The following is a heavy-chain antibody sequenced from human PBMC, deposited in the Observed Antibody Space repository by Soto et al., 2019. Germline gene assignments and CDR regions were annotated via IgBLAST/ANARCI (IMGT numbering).Heavy chain of an antibody. CDR2: ISGNNGKT. CDR3: ARDLSNMALSFFDY. D-gene: IGHD3-10*01. V-gene: IGHV1-18*01. Sequence: ASVKVSCKASGYTFTRYGISWVRQAPGQGLEWMGWISGNNGKTKFAQKVQGRVTMTAETSTSTAYMDLGSLTSDDTAVYYCARDLSNMALSFFDYWGRGPLVTVSS. CDR1: GYTFTRYG. J-gene: IGHJ4*02.